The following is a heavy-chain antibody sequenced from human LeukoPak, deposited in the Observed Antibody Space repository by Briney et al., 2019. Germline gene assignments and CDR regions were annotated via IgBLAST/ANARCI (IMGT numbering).Heavy chain of an antibody. Sequence: GGSLRLSCAASGLSFNNCWMHWVRQAPGKGLEWVSRIDNDGNTKYADSVKGRFTISRDNSENTLYLQMNSLRAEDTAVYYCAKANQNYYDAYMDVWGTGTTVTVSS. CDR2: IDNDGNT. CDR3: AKANQNYYDAYMDV. D-gene: IGHD3-22*01. V-gene: IGHV3-74*03. J-gene: IGHJ6*04. CDR1: GLSFNNCW.